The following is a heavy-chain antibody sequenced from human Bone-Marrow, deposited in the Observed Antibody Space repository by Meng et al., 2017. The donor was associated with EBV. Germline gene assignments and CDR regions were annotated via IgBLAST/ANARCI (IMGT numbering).Heavy chain of an antibody. CDR2: LIPMFGAP. CDR1: GGTFSSYA. J-gene: IGHJ4*02. V-gene: IGHV1-69*01. Sequence: VQLVQSGVGVKKPGSSVKVSCKTSGGTFSSYAIGWVRQAPGQGLEWMGGLIPMFGAPNYAQKFKDRVTITADESTSTHYMDLTSLRSEDTAVYYCASESGRGYTPDYWGQGTLVTVSS. D-gene: IGHD5-12*01. CDR3: ASESGRGYTPDY.